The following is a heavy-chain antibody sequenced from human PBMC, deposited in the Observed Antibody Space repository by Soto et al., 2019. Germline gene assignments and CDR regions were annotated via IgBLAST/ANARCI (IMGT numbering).Heavy chain of an antibody. CDR2: ISAYNGNT. CDR1: GYTFTNYD. Sequence: QVQLVQSGAEVKKPGASVKVSCKASGYTFTNYDISWVRQAPGQGLEWMGWISAYNGNTNYAQNLQGRVTMTTDTSPSTGYRELRRLRSDDRAVDYCARDGGDIVVVPAPGVRAFDIWGQGTMVTVSS. D-gene: IGHD2-2*01. V-gene: IGHV1-18*01. J-gene: IGHJ3*02. CDR3: ARDGGDIVVVPAPGVRAFDI.